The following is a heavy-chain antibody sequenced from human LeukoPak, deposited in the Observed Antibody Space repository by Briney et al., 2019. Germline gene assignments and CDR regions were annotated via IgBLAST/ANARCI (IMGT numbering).Heavy chain of an antibody. D-gene: IGHD2-2*01. CDR2: IRPTGTNT. V-gene: IGHV3-23*01. Sequence: PGGSLRLSCAASGFTFSTYAMSWVRQAPGKGLEWVSVIRPTGTNTYYASSVKGRFTISRDNAKNSLYLQMNSLRAEDTAVYYCARRASTSGTTIDYWGQGTLVTVSS. CDR1: GFTFSTYA. CDR3: ARRASTSGTTIDY. J-gene: IGHJ4*02.